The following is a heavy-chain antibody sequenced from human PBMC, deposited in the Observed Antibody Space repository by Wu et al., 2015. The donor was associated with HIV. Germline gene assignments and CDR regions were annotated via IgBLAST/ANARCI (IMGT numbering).Heavy chain of an antibody. J-gene: IGHJ4*02. CDR1: GYTFTAHY. CDR3: ATELYGSGILYY. V-gene: IGHV1-2*02. Sequence: QVQLVQSGAEVTKPGASVRVSCQTSGYTFTAHYIHWVRQAPGQGLEWMALINPNTGDSKFAQKFQGRVTMTRDTSISTAYMEVTRLTSDDTAVYYCATELYGSGILYYWGQGTLVTVSS. D-gene: IGHD3-10*01. CDR2: INPNTGDS.